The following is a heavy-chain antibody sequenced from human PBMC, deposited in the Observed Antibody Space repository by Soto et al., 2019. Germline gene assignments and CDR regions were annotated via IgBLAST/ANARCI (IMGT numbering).Heavy chain of an antibody. V-gene: IGHV3-30-3*01. CDR2: ISYDGSNK. Sequence: GGSLRLSCAASGFTFSSYAMHWVRQAPGKGLEWVAVISYDGSNKYYADSVKGRFTISRDNSKNTLYLQMNSLRAEDTVVYYCASDSSTSCSRCFDYWGQGTLVTVSS. CDR1: GFTFSSYA. CDR3: ASDSSTSCSRCFDY. D-gene: IGHD2-2*01. J-gene: IGHJ4*02.